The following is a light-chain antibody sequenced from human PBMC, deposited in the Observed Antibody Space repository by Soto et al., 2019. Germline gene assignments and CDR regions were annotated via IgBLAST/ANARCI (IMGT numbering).Light chain of an antibody. J-gene: IGKJ1*01. V-gene: IGKV3D-20*02. CDR1: QSVSSNY. Sequence: EIVLTQSPATLSLSPGERATLSCRASQSVSSNYLTWYQQKPGQAPRLLFYDVSNRATGIPDRFSSSASGTNFTLTISSLEPEDFAIYYCQQRGDWPAFGQGTKVDIK. CDR2: DVS. CDR3: QQRGDWPA.